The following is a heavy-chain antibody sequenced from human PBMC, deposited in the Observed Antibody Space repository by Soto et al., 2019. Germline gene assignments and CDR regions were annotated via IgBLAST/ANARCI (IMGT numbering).Heavy chain of an antibody. CDR1: GFAFSSYW. CDR2: IKGDVITT. V-gene: IGHV3-74*01. Sequence: EVQLVESGGGLVQPGGSLRLSCAASGFAFSSYWIHWVRQAPGEGLVWVSRIKGDVITTNYADSVKGRFTISRENANNTMFLQMNSLRAEVTAVYFCARGDFGAYYLVPWGQGTRVTVPS. CDR3: ARGDFGAYYLVP. J-gene: IGHJ5*02. D-gene: IGHD3-3*01.